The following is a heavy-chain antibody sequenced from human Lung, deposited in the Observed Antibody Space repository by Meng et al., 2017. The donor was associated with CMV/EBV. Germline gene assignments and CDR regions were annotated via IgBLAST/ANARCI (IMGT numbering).Heavy chain of an antibody. CDR1: GFTFTNYA. Sequence: SGFTFTNYAMNWVRQAPGLGLGWVSAIRGSGSSAYYADSMGGRFTISRDDAKNTLYLQMNSLRAENTAVYFCAKDRYGYGLYWTFNLWGRGTLVTVSS. D-gene: IGHD5-18*01. J-gene: IGHJ2*01. V-gene: IGHV3-23*01. CDR3: AKDRYGYGLYWTFNL. CDR2: IRGSGSSA.